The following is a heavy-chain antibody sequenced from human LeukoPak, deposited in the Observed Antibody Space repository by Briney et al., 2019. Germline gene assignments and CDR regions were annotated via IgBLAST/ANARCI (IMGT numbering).Heavy chain of an antibody. J-gene: IGHJ4*02. Sequence: PSETLSLTCTVSGGSISSGSYYWSWIRQPAGKGLEWIGRIYTSGSTNYNPSLKSRVTMSVDTSKNQFSLKLSSVTAADTAVYYCARDGCSGGSCYLDYFDYWGQGTLVTVSS. CDR3: ARDGCSGGSCYLDYFDY. CDR2: IYTSGST. V-gene: IGHV4-61*02. D-gene: IGHD2-15*01. CDR1: GGSISSGSYY.